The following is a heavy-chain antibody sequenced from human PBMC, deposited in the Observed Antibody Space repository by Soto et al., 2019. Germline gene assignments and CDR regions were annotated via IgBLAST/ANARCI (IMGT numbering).Heavy chain of an antibody. Sequence: GSLRLSCAASGFTFSSYGMHWVRQAPGKGLEWVAVISYDGSNKYYADSVKGRFTISRDNSKNTLYLQMNSLRAEDTAVYYCAKERGGGRYSGSFLDYWGQGTLVTVSS. J-gene: IGHJ4*02. V-gene: IGHV3-30*18. D-gene: IGHD1-26*01. CDR2: ISYDGSNK. CDR1: GFTFSSYG. CDR3: AKERGGGRYSGSFLDY.